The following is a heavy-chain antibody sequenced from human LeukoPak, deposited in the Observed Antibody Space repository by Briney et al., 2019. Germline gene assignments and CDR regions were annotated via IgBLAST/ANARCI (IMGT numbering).Heavy chain of an antibody. CDR1: GGTFSSYA. CDR3: ASPNSQLYSSGWFEAYYFDY. J-gene: IGHJ4*02. CDR2: IIPILGIA. D-gene: IGHD6-19*01. V-gene: IGHV1-69*04. Sequence: PAASVKVSCKASGGTFSSYAISWVRQAPGQGLEWMGRIIPILGIANYAQKFQGRVTITADKSTSTAYMELSSLRSEDTAVYYCASPNSQLYSSGWFEAYYFDYWGQGTLVTVSS.